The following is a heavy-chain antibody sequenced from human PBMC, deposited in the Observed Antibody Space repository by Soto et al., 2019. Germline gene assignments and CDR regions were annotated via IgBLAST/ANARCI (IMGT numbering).Heavy chain of an antibody. D-gene: IGHD6-13*01. V-gene: IGHV5-10-1*01. CDR3: ARVRSSWYPLEY. CDR2: IDPSDSYT. CDR1: GYSFTSYW. J-gene: IGHJ4*02. Sequence: GESLKISCEGSGYSFTSYWISWVRQMPGKGLEWMGRIDPSDSYTNYSPSFQGHVTISADKSISTAYLQWSSLKASDTAMYYCARVRSSWYPLEYWGQGTLVTVSS.